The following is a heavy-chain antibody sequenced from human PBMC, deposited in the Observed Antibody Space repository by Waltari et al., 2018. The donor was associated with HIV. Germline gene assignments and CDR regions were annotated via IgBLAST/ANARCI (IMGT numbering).Heavy chain of an antibody. CDR2: MRGGGET. V-gene: IGHV3-23*01. Sequence: QLLESGGGLVEPGGSLRLSCAASGFIFTDFAMDWVRQAPGKGMDWFSAMRGGGETFYTDTVKGRFTISRDNSKNTLYLQMNSLRADDAAVYYCVKDSGRAADVFDLWGQGTMVTVSS. CDR3: VKDSGRAADVFDL. CDR1: GFIFTDFA. D-gene: IGHD3-10*01. J-gene: IGHJ3*01.